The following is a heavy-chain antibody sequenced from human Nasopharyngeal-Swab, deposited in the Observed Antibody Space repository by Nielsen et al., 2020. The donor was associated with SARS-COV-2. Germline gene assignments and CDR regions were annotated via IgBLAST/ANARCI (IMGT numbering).Heavy chain of an antibody. CDR3: AREYYDILTGYYSNTDY. Sequence: SGPTLVKPTQTLTLTCTFSGFSLSTSGVGVGWIRQPPGKALEWLALIYWNDDKRYSPSLKSRLTITKDTSKNQVVLTMTNMDPADTATYYCAREYYDILTGYYSNTDYWGQGTLVTVSS. CDR1: GFSLSTSGVG. D-gene: IGHD3-9*01. V-gene: IGHV2-5*01. J-gene: IGHJ4*02. CDR2: IYWNDDK.